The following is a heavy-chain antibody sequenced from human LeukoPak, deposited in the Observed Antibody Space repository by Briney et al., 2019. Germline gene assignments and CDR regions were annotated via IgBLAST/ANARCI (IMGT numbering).Heavy chain of an antibody. CDR1: GGSISSSSYY. J-gene: IGHJ3*01. Sequence: SETLSLTCTVSGGSISSSSYYWGWIRQPPGKGLEWIESIYYSGSTNYSPSLKSRVTISVDTSKNQFSLKLRSVTAADTAVYYCARISSSDWYNERGAFDVWGQGTMVTVSS. V-gene: IGHV4-39*07. CDR2: IYYSGST. CDR3: ARISSSDWYNERGAFDV. D-gene: IGHD6-13*01.